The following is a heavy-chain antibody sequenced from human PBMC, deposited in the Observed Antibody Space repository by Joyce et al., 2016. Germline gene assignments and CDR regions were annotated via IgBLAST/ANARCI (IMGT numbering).Heavy chain of an antibody. D-gene: IGHD1-26*01. CDR2: IYSGGRT. Sequence: EVQLAETGGGLIQPGGSLTLSCAASGFTVFNNQMRWFRQAPGKGLEWVSVIYSGGRTYYADSVKGRVTISRDKSKNTLYLQMNSLRAEDTAVYYCARGEIEGVTGDYWGQGTLVSVSS. CDR3: ARGEIEGVTGDY. V-gene: IGHV3-53*02. J-gene: IGHJ4*02. CDR1: GFTVFNNQ.